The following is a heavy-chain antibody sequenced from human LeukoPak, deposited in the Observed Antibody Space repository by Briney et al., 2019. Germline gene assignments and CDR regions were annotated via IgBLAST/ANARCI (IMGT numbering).Heavy chain of an antibody. V-gene: IGHV3-7*01. CDR3: ARAAYSSTWYSRYFDL. D-gene: IGHD6-13*01. CDR2: IKQDRSEK. J-gene: IGHJ2*01. Sequence: GGSLRLSCAASGFTFTNYWMSWVRQAPGKGLELVANIKQDRSEKYYVDSVKGRFTISRDNAKNSLYLQMNSLRAGDTAVYYCARAAYSSTWYSRYFDLWGRGTLVTVSS. CDR1: GFTFTNYW.